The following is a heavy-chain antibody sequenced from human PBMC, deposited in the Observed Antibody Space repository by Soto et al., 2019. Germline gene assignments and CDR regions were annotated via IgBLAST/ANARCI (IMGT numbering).Heavy chain of an antibody. CDR3: ARGQRGGYYYYYYMDV. CDR1: GYTFTSYD. CDR2: MNPNSGNT. D-gene: IGHD5-12*01. Sequence: ASMKVSCKASGYTFTSYDIDWVRQATGQGLEWMGWMNPNSGNTGYAQKFQGRVTMTRNTSISTAYMELSSLRSEDTAVYYCARGQRGGYYYYYYMDVWGKGTTVTV. V-gene: IGHV1-8*01. J-gene: IGHJ6*03.